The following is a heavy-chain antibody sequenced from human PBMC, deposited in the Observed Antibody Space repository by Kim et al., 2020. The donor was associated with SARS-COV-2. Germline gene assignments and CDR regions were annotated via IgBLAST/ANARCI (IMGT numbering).Heavy chain of an antibody. J-gene: IGHJ4*02. Sequence: SVKGRFTISRDNSKNTLYLQMNSLRAEDTAVYYCAVGYDSSGYYKTLFDYWGQGTLVTVSS. D-gene: IGHD3-22*01. V-gene: IGHV3-23*01. CDR3: AVGYDSSGYYKTLFDY.